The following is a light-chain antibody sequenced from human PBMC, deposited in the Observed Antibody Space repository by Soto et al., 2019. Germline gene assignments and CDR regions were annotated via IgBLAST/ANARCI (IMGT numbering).Light chain of an antibody. CDR1: QSINSD. J-gene: IGKJ1*01. V-gene: IGKV3-15*01. CDR2: GAS. Sequence: IVMTQSPATLSVSPGERVTLSCRTSQSINSDLAWYQEKPGQAPRLLIYGASTRATGIPARFSGSGSGTEFTLTISSLQSEDFAVYYCLQCNKSPGTFGQGTKVDIK. CDR3: LQCNKSPGT.